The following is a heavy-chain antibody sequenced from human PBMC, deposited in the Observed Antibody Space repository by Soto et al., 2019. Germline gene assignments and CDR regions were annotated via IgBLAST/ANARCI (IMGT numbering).Heavy chain of an antibody. D-gene: IGHD6-13*01. V-gene: IGHV3-73*01. CDR1: GFTFSGSA. Sequence: GGSLRLSCAASGFTFSGSAMHWVRQASGKGLEWVGRIRSKANSYTTAYAASVKGRFTISRDDSKNTAYLQMNSLKTEDTAVYYCTRHAIRDSGYSSSWSTPGLSYYYYYMDVWGKGTTVTVSS. CDR3: TRHAIRDSGYSSSWSTPGLSYYYYYMDV. CDR2: IRSKANSYTT. J-gene: IGHJ6*03.